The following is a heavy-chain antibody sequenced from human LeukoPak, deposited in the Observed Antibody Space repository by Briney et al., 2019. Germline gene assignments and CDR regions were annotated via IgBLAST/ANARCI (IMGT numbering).Heavy chain of an antibody. CDR3: ARDFDSSGYYSEYFQH. J-gene: IGHJ1*01. Sequence: GGSLRLSCAASGFTFSSYWVSWVRQAPGKGLEWVANIKQDGSEKYYVDSVKGRFTISRDNAKNSLYLQMNSLRAEDTAVYYCARDFDSSGYYSEYFQHWGQGTLVTVSS. CDR2: IKQDGSEK. CDR1: GFTFSSYW. D-gene: IGHD3-22*01. V-gene: IGHV3-7*01.